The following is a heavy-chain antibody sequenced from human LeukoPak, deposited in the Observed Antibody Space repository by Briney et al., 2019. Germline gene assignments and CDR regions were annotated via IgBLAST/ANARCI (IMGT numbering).Heavy chain of an antibody. CDR2: ISWNSGSI. Sequence: PGRSLRLSCAASGFTFDDYAMHWVRQAPGKGLEWVSGISWNSGSIGYADSVKGRFTISRDNAKNSLYLQMNSLRAEDTAVYYCAKRGWQWLVRGYFQHWGQGTLVTVSS. D-gene: IGHD6-19*01. V-gene: IGHV3-9*01. CDR1: GFTFDDYA. CDR3: AKRGWQWLVRGYFQH. J-gene: IGHJ1*01.